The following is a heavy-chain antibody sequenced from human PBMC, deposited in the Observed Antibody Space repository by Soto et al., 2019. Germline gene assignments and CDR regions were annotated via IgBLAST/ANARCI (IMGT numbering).Heavy chain of an antibody. Sequence: EAQLVQSGGGLVQPGGSMRLSCTASGFTFSSYWMHWVRQAPGKGLVWVSSIKTDGSLTPYADSVKGRFTISRDNAKNTAYLQMNSLRAEDTAVYYCARDEGVPMVRGYDNWGQGTLAAVSS. CDR2: IKTDGSLT. J-gene: IGHJ4*02. D-gene: IGHD3-10*01. CDR1: GFTFSSYW. V-gene: IGHV3-74*03. CDR3: ARDEGVPMVRGYDN.